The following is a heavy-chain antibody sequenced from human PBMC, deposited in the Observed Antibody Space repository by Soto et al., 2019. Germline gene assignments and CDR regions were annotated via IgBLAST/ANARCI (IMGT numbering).Heavy chain of an antibody. V-gene: IGHV1-69*01. Sequence: QMEQSGAEVRKPGSSVKVSCKPSGGSLTSYPMAWVRQAPGQGFEWMGGIIPIHGTTEYAQKFQGRATITAAESANRATLELTGLTSEDTAVYYCARGWGLVSWGQGTLVTVSS. CDR2: IIPIHGTT. CDR3: ARGWGLVS. D-gene: IGHD3-16*01. CDR1: GGSLTSYP. J-gene: IGHJ4*02.